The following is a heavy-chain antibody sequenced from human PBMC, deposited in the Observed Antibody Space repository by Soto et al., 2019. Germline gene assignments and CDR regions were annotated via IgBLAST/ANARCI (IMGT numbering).Heavy chain of an antibody. J-gene: IGHJ3*01. V-gene: IGHV3-23*01. CDR1: GFTFSKYA. CDR2: ISGAADYT. CDR3: AKDISDKWVDDAFDF. Sequence: EVHLLESGGGLVQPGGSLRLSCAASGFTFSKYAMSWVRQAPGKGLEWVSGISGAADYTHYAGSVKGRFTISRDDSKDTVYLQMNNLRADDTAIYYCAKDISDKWVDDAFDFWGQGTMVTVSS. D-gene: IGHD6-19*01.